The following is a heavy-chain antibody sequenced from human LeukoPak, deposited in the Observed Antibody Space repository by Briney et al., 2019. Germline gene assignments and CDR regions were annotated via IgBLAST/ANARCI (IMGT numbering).Heavy chain of an antibody. Sequence: SETLSLTCAVSGGSISSGGYSWSWIRQPPGKGLEWIGYIYHSGSTNYNPSLKSRVTISVDKSKNQFSLKLSSVTAADTAVYYCARREVYAMIGFYWGQGTLVTVSS. J-gene: IGHJ4*02. V-gene: IGHV4-30-2*01. D-gene: IGHD2-8*01. CDR1: GGSISSGGYS. CDR2: IYHSGST. CDR3: ARREVYAMIGFY.